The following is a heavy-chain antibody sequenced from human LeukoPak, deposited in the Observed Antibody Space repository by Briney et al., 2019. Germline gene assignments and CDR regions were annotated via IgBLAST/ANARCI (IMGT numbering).Heavy chain of an antibody. V-gene: IGHV3-21*01. CDR3: ASLSTFWSGYYNY. Sequence: GGSLRLSCAASGFTFSSYSMNWVRQAPGKGLEWVSSISSSSSYIYYADSVKGRFTISRDNAKNSLYLQMNSLRAEDTAVYYCASLSTFWSGYYNYWGQRTLVTVSS. CDR2: ISSSSSYI. CDR1: GFTFSSYS. D-gene: IGHD3-3*01. J-gene: IGHJ4*02.